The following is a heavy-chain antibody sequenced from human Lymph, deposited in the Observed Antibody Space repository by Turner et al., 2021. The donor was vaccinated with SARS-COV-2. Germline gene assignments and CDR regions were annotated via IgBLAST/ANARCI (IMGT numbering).Heavy chain of an antibody. CDR1: GYTFTSYY. Sequence: QVQLVQSGAEVKKPGASVKVSCKASGYTFTSYYMHWVRQAPGQGLEWMGIINPSGGSTSYAQKFQGRVTMTRDTSTSTVYMELSSLRSEDTAVYYCARDPPIQIWVDHFYYGMDVWGQGTTVTVSS. D-gene: IGHD5-18*01. J-gene: IGHJ6*02. CDR2: INPSGGST. V-gene: IGHV1-46*01. CDR3: ARDPPIQIWVDHFYYGMDV.